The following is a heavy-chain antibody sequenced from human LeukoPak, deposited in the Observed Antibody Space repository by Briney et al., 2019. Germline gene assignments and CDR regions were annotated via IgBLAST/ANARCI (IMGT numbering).Heavy chain of an antibody. Sequence: GGSLRLSCAASGFTFSSYWMSWVRQAPGKGLEWVANIKQDGSEKYYVDSVKGRFTISRDNAKNSLYLQMNSLRAEDTAVYYCASSGLWFGEFQFDYWGQGTLVTVSS. CDR2: IKQDGSEK. V-gene: IGHV3-7*01. D-gene: IGHD3-10*01. CDR1: GFTFSSYW. J-gene: IGHJ4*02. CDR3: ASSGLWFGEFQFDY.